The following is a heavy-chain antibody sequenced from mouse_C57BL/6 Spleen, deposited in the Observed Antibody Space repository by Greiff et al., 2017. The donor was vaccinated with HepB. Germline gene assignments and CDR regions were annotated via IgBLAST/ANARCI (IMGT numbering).Heavy chain of an antibody. Sequence: VQLQQSGPVLVKPGASVKMSCKASGYTFTDYYMNWVKQSHGKSLEWIGVINPYNGGTSYNQKFKGKATLTVDKSSSTAYMELNSLTSEDSAVYYCATYGWEFAYWGQGTLVTVSA. D-gene: IGHD2-2*01. CDR3: ATYGWEFAY. V-gene: IGHV1-19*01. CDR2: INPYNGGT. J-gene: IGHJ3*01. CDR1: GYTFTDYY.